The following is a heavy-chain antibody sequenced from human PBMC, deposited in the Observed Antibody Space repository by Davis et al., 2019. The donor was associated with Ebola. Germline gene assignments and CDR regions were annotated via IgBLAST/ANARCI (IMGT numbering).Heavy chain of an antibody. CDR3: ARDHGIGYGDYGVWFDP. Sequence: ASVKVSCKASGYTFTSYYMHWVRQAPGQGLEWMGIINPSGGSTSYAQKFQGRVTITADESTSTAYMELSSLRSEDTAVYYCARDHGIGYGDYGVWFDPWGQGTLVTVSS. J-gene: IGHJ5*02. CDR1: GYTFTSYY. D-gene: IGHD4-17*01. CDR2: INPSGGST. V-gene: IGHV1-46*01.